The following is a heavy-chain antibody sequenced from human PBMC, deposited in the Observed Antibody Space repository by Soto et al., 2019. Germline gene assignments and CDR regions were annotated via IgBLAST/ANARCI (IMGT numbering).Heavy chain of an antibody. J-gene: IGHJ6*02. V-gene: IGHV3-30*18. CDR2: ISYDGSNK. CDR1: RFTFSSFG. Sequence: QVQLVESGGGVVQPGRSLRLSCVASRFTFSSFGMHWVRSAPGKGLEWVAVISYDGSNKYYADSVKGRFTISRENSQNTLYLQMNTLRAEDTAMYYCAKEFRGGYYGLMDVWGQGTTVTVSS. D-gene: IGHD3-10*01. CDR3: AKEFRGGYYGLMDV.